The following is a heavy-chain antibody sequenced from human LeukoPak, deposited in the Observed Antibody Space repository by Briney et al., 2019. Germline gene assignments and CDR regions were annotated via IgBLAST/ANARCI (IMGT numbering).Heavy chain of an antibody. CDR3: ARVVAIAALYFDY. CDR2: IYYSGST. V-gene: IGHV4-59*01. CDR1: GGSISSYY. J-gene: IGHJ4*02. D-gene: IGHD6-13*01. Sequence: SETLSLTCTVSGGSISSYYWSWIRQPPGKGLEWIGYIYYSGSTNYNPSLKSRVTTSVDTSKNQFSLKLSSVTAADTAVYYCARVVAIAALYFDYWGQGTLVTVSS.